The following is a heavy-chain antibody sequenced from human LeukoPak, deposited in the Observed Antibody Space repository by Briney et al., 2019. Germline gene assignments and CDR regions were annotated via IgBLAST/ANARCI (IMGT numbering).Heavy chain of an antibody. J-gene: IGHJ4*02. Sequence: GASVKVSCKASGYSFTGYYIHWVRQAPGQGLEWMGRIIPIVGSTNYAEKLQGRVTITADKSTSTVYMELSSLRSEDTAVYYCARHYGGLDDYWGQGTLIIVSS. CDR1: GYSFTGYY. D-gene: IGHD4-23*01. CDR3: ARHYGGLDDY. V-gene: IGHV1-69*08. CDR2: IIPIVGST.